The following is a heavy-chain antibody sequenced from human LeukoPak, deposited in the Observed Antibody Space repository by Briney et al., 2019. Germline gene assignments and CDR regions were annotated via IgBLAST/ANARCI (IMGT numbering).Heavy chain of an antibody. CDR1: GGSFSGYY. V-gene: IGHV4-34*01. Sequence: PSETLSLTCAVYGGSFSGYYWSWIRQPPGKGLEWIGEINHSGSTNYNPSLKSRVTISVDTSKNQFPLKLSSVTAADTAVYYCARAADVIVVARAEYFQHWGQGTLVTVSS. J-gene: IGHJ1*01. D-gene: IGHD3-22*01. CDR2: INHSGST. CDR3: ARAADVIVVARAEYFQH.